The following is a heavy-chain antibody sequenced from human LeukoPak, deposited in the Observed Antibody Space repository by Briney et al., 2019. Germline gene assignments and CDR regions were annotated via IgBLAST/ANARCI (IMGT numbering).Heavy chain of an antibody. D-gene: IGHD6-19*01. V-gene: IGHV3-9*01. Sequence: GGPLRLPCAGSGFIFNNYAMHWVRQPPGKGLEWVSGISWNSGSIDYADSVKGRFTISRDNAKNSLYLQMNSLRVEDTAFYYCAKDNRRHYTSGPNPDSLHWGQGALVTVSS. J-gene: IGHJ4*02. CDR2: ISWNSGSI. CDR3: AKDNRRHYTSGPNPDSLH. CDR1: GFIFNNYA.